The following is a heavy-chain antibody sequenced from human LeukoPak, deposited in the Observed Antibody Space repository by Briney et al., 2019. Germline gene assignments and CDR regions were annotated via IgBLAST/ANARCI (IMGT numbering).Heavy chain of an antibody. CDR2: IRYDGSNK. CDR1: GFTFSSYG. V-gene: IGHV3-30*02. D-gene: IGHD4-17*01. J-gene: IGHJ4*02. Sequence: GGSLRLSCAASGFTFSSYGMHWVRQAPGKGLEWVGFIRYDGSNKYYADSVKGRFTISRDNSKNTLYLQMNSLRAEDTAVYYCAKSATVWGGYFDYWGQGTLVTVSS. CDR3: AKSATVWGGYFDY.